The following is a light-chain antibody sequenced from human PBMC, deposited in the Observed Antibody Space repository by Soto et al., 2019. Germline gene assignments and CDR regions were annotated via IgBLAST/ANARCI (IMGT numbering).Light chain of an antibody. Sequence: QSALTQPASVSGSPGQSITISCTGTNSDIGGYNYVSWFQQHPGKAPKLMIYDVGNRPSGVSNRFSGSKSGNTASLTISGLQAEDEADYYCSSYTSSSTLVFGGGTKLTVL. CDR1: NSDIGGYNY. V-gene: IGLV2-14*03. J-gene: IGLJ2*01. CDR3: SSYTSSSTLV. CDR2: DVG.